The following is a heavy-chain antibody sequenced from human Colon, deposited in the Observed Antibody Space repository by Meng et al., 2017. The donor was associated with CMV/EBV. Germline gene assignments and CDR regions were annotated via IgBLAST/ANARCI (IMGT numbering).Heavy chain of an antibody. CDR2: IYYTGND. CDR3: ARMALHWYFDL. J-gene: IGHJ2*01. Sequence: LPGPGPVRLKPAGTLALTGTVSGDAIGGRSYYWGWIRQPPGKGLEWIASIYYTGNDYHNPSLKSRVTISIDTSNNQFSLRLTSVTAADTAVYYCARMALHWYFDLWGRGTLVTVSS. D-gene: IGHD5-24*01. V-gene: IGHV4-39*07. CDR1: GDAIGGRSYY.